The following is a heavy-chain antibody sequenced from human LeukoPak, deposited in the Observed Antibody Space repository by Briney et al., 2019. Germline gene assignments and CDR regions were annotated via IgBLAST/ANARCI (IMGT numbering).Heavy chain of an antibody. CDR2: TSFDVSNK. J-gene: IGHJ4*02. CDR1: GFTFSSYA. V-gene: IGHV3-30*04. D-gene: IGHD2-2*02. CDR3: ARGYCTSTSCYNDY. Sequence: GRSLRPSCAASGFTFSSYAMHWVRQAPGKGLEWVATTSFDVSNKYYADSVKGRFTISRDNSKNTLYLQMNSLRTEDTAVYSCARGYCTSTSCYNDYWGQGTLVTVSS.